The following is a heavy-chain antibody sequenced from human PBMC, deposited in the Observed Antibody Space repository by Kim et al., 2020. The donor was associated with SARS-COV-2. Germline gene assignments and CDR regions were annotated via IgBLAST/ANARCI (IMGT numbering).Heavy chain of an antibody. J-gene: IGHJ4*02. Sequence: SETLSLTCAVYGGSFSGYYWSWIRQPPGKGLEWIGEINHSGSTNYNPSLKSRVTISVDTSKNQFSLKLSSVTAADTAVYYCAVVYSSSWYYFDYWGQGTL. V-gene: IGHV4-34*01. D-gene: IGHD6-13*01. CDR1: GGSFSGYY. CDR2: INHSGST. CDR3: AVVYSSSWYYFDY.